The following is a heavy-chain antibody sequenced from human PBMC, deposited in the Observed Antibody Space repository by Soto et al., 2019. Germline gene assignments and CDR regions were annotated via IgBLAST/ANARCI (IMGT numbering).Heavy chain of an antibody. Sequence: PSETLSLTCTVSGGSISGYYWSWIRQPPGKGLEWIGYIFYRGNTLYNPSLQGRVTISVDTSKNQFSLRLSSVTAADTAVYYCTRHAIIPKLQYGMDVWGQGASVTVSS. CDR3: TRHAIIPKLQYGMDV. CDR1: GGSISGYY. V-gene: IGHV4-59*01. CDR2: IFYRGNT. J-gene: IGHJ6*02. D-gene: IGHD2-15*01.